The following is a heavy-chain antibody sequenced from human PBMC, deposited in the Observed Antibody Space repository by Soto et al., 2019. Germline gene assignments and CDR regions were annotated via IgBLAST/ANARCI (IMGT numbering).Heavy chain of an antibody. V-gene: IGHV3-23*01. J-gene: IGHJ6*02. CDR2: ISGSGDGT. CDR3: TRSRRSILMVYGFGGMDV. Sequence: AGSLRISCAASGFTVGSHAMSGVRQAPGKGLEWVSSISGSGDGTYYGDSVKGRFTISRDSSSSTLYLQMDNLRGEDTAVYFCTRSRRSILMVYGFGGMDVWGQGTTVTVSS. CDR1: GFTVGSHA. D-gene: IGHD2-8*01.